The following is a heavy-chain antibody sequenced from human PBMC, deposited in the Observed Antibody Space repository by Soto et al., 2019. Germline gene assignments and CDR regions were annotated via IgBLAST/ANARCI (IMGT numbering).Heavy chain of an antibody. D-gene: IGHD6-13*01. Sequence: GGSLRLSCAASGFTFSTYWMTWVRQAPGEGLEWVASIKQDAIEKNYVDSVRGRFTISRDDSKNSLSLQMNSLRAEDTDVYYCARGSSSYYAGSLDIWGQGTMVTVSS. J-gene: IGHJ3*02. V-gene: IGHV3-7*04. CDR2: IKQDAIEK. CDR1: GFTFSTYW. CDR3: ARGSSSYYAGSLDI.